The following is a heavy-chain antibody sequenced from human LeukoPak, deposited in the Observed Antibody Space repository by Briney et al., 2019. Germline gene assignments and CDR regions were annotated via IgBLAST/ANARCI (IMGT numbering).Heavy chain of an antibody. CDR1: GGSISSGDYY. V-gene: IGHV4-30-4*08. CDR3: ARQRMVRGVIRWFDP. D-gene: IGHD3-10*01. J-gene: IGHJ5*02. CDR2: IYYSGST. Sequence: PSETLSLTCTVSGGSISSGDYYWSWIRQPPGKGLEWIGYIYYSGSTYYNPSLKSRVTISVDTSKNQFSLKLSSVTAADTAVYYCARQRMVRGVIRWFDPWGQGTQVTVSS.